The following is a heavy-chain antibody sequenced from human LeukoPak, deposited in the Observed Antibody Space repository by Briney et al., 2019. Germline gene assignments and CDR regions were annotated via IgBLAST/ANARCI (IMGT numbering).Heavy chain of an antibody. CDR3: ARDRGYSYGSDYYYYYGMDV. CDR2: IYYSGST. V-gene: IGHV4-59*01. Sequence: SETLSLTCTVSGGSISSYYWSWIRQPPGKGLEWLGYIYYSGSTNYNPSLKSRVTISVDTSKNQFSLKLSSVTAADTAVYYCARDRGYSYGSDYYYYYGMDVWGQGTTVTVSS. CDR1: GGSISSYY. J-gene: IGHJ6*02. D-gene: IGHD5-18*01.